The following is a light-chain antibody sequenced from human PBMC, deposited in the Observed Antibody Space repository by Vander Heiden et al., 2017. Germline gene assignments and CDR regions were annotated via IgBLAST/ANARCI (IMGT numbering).Light chain of an antibody. CDR3: QHRSTWPLT. J-gene: IGKJ4*01. CDR1: QSVSIY. Sequence: EIVLTQSPATLSLSPGERAPLSCRASQSVSIYLAWYQQKPGQAPRLLIYDASNRATGIPARFSGSGSGTDFTLTINSLEPEDFAVYFCQHRSTWPLTFGGGTKVEIK. V-gene: IGKV3-11*01. CDR2: DAS.